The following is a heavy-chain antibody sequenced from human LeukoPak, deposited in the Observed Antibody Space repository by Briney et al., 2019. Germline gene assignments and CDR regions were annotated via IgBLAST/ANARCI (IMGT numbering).Heavy chain of an antibody. CDR3: ARPRNPPFAVAGTRHKNWFDP. CDR2: INPNSGGT. V-gene: IGHV1-2*02. Sequence: ASVKVSCKASGYTFTGYYMHWVRQAPGQGLEWMGWINPNSGGTNYAQKFQGRVTMTRDTSISTAYMELSRLRSDDTAVYYCARPRNPPFAVAGTRHKNWFDPWGQGTLATVSS. J-gene: IGHJ5*02. CDR1: GYTFTGYY. D-gene: IGHD6-19*01.